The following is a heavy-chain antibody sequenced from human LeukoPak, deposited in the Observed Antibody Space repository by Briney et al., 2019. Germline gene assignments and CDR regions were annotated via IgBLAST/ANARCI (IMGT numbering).Heavy chain of an antibody. D-gene: IGHD3-22*01. CDR3: ARTYDSPGYYSPDYYYMDV. V-gene: IGHV4-4*07. Sequence: SETLSLTCTVSGGSISTYCWSWVRQPAGKGLEWIGHICTSGSTNYNPSLKSRVTMSVDTSNNEFSLKLNSVTAADTAVYYCARTYDSPGYYSPDYYYMDVWGKGTTVTISS. J-gene: IGHJ6*03. CDR1: GGSISTYC. CDR2: ICTSGST.